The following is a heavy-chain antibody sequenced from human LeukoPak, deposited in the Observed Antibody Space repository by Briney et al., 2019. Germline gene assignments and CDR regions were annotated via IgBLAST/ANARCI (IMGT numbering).Heavy chain of an antibody. CDR3: AKDWDVSLDGYNFGCFDY. V-gene: IGHV3-23*01. CDR2: ISGSGGST. CDR1: GFTFSSYA. D-gene: IGHD5-24*01. J-gene: IGHJ4*02. Sequence: GGSLRLSCAASGFTFSSYAMSWVRQAPGKGLEWVSAISGSGGSTYYADSVKGRFTISRDNSKNTLYLQMNSLRAEDTAVYYCAKDWDVSLDGYNFGCFDYWGQGTLVTVSS.